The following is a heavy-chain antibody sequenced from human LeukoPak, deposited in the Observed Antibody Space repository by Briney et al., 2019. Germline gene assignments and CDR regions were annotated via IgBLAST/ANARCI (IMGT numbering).Heavy chain of an antibody. CDR3: ASSASWSFLQAD. D-gene: IGHD3-3*01. Sequence: SETLSLTCAVYGGSFSGYYWSWIRQPPGKGLEWIGYIYYNGSTNYNPSLKSRVTISADTSKNQFSLKLSSVTAADTAVYYCASSASWSFLQADWGQGTLVTVSS. CDR2: IYYNGST. J-gene: IGHJ4*02. V-gene: IGHV4-59*08. CDR1: GGSFSGYY.